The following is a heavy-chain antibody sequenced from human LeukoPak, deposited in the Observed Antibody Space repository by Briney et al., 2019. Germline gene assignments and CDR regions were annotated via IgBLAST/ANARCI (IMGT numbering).Heavy chain of an antibody. CDR1: GFTFSNYV. CDR2: ISSDGSKK. Sequence: PGGSLRLSCAASGFTFSNYVIHWVRQTPGMGLEWVAVISSDGSKKYYTDSVKGRFTISRDNSKNTLYLQMNSLRGEDTAIYYCATSGSYDYWGQGTLVTVSS. CDR3: ATSGSYDY. V-gene: IGHV3-30-3*01. J-gene: IGHJ4*02. D-gene: IGHD1-26*01.